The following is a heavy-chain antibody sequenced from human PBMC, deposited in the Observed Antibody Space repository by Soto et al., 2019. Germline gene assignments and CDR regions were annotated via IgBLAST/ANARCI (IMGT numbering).Heavy chain of an antibody. CDR2: INPNSGGT. CDR3: ARDGEGIAAADAFDI. Sequence: GASVKVSCKASGHTFTGYYMHWVRQAPGQGLEWMGWINPNSGGTNYAQTFQGWVTMTRDTSISTAYMELSRLRSDDTAVYYCARDGEGIAAADAFDIWGQGTMVTVSS. V-gene: IGHV1-2*04. J-gene: IGHJ3*02. D-gene: IGHD6-13*01. CDR1: GHTFTGYY.